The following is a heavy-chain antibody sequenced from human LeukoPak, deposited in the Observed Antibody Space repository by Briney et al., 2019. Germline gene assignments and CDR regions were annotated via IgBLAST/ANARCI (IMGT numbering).Heavy chain of an antibody. D-gene: IGHD5-18*01. CDR1: GFTFSSYS. V-gene: IGHV3-48*04. CDR2: ISTSTTTI. CDR3: AREGRGYSYGCFDY. Sequence: GGSLRLSCEASGFTFSSYSMNWVRQAPGKGLEWISYISTSTTTIYYANSVKGRFTISRDNAKNSLYLQMNSLRAEDTAVYYCAREGRGYSYGCFDYWGQGTLVTVSS. J-gene: IGHJ4*02.